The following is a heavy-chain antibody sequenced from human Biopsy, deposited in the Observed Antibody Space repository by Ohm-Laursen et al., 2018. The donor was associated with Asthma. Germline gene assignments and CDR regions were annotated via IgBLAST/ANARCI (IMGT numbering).Heavy chain of an antibody. J-gene: IGHJ2*01. V-gene: IGHV4-61*01. D-gene: IGHD2-15*01. CDR1: GGSVSSGSYY. CDR2: ISYSGST. CDR3: ARVPTTLRYFDL. Sequence: TLSLTCTVSGGSVSSGSYYWSWIRQPPGKGLAWGSYISYSGSTDYNPSLKSRLTISMDTSKNQFSLKLSSVTAADTAVYYCARVPTTLRYFDLWGRGTLVTVAS.